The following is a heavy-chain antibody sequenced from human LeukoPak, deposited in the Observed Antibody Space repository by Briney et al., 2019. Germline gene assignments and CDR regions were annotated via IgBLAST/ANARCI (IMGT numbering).Heavy chain of an antibody. D-gene: IGHD3-22*01. CDR1: GGSISSYY. Sequence: SETLSLTCTVSGGSISSYYWNWIRQPPGKGLEWIGYIYYSGSTNYNPSLKSRVTISVDTSKNQFSLKLSSVTAADTAVYFCARGPYSYDSSGAFDVWGQGTMVTVSS. CDR3: ARGPYSYDSSGAFDV. V-gene: IGHV4-59*08. J-gene: IGHJ3*01. CDR2: IYYSGST.